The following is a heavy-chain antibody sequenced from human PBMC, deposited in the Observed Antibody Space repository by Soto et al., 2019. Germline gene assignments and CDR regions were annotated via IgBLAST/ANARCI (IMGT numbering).Heavy chain of an antibody. CDR3: ARELPYYYDY. V-gene: IGHV4-59*01. CDR2: IYYSGST. Sequence: PSETLSLTCTVSGGSISSYYWSWIRQPPGKGLEWIGYIYYSGSTNYTPSLKSRVTISVDTSKNQFSLKLSSVTAADTVVYYCARELPYYYDYWGQGTLVTVSS. D-gene: IGHD4-4*01. J-gene: IGHJ4*02. CDR1: GGSISSYY.